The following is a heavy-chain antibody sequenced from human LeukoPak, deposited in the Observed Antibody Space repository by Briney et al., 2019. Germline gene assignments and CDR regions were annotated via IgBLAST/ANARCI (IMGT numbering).Heavy chain of an antibody. J-gene: IGHJ6*03. CDR3: ARVYCSSTSCPYYYYYMDV. D-gene: IGHD2-2*01. CDR2: IYYSGST. CDR1: GGSISSYY. V-gene: IGHV4-59*01. Sequence: SETLSLTCTVSGGSISSYYWSWIRQPPGKGLEGIGYIYYSGSTNYNPSLKSRVTISVDTSKNQFSLKLSSVTAADTAVYYCARVYCSSTSCPYYYYYMDVWGKGTTVTVSS.